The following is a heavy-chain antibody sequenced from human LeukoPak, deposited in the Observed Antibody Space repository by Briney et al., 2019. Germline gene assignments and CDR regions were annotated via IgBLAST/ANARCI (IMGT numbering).Heavy chain of an antibody. D-gene: IGHD5/OR15-5a*01. Sequence: QPGGSPRLSCVASGFSFSSYAMSWVRQAPGKGLEWVSGLTDTSGDTYYANSVRGRFTISRDNSKNTLYLQMNSLRADDSAVYYCAKPRSSSRRGRTAIVFTGDFDYWGQGTLATVSS. CDR1: GFSFSSYA. J-gene: IGHJ4*02. V-gene: IGHV3-23*01. CDR2: LTDTSGDT. CDR3: AKPRSSSRRGRTAIVFTGDFDY.